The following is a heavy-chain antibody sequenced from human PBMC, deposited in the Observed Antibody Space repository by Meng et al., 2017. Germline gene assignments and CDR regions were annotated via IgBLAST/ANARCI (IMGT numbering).Heavy chain of an antibody. CDR1: GYTLTELS. V-gene: IGHV1-69*05. CDR3: ASSSGYYRGDFDY. J-gene: IGHJ4*02. Sequence: SVKVSCKVSGYTLTELSMHWVRQAPGQGLEWMGGIIPIFGTANYVQKFQGRVTITTDESTSTAYMELSSLRSEDTAVYYCASSSGYYRGDFDYWGQGTLVTVSS. D-gene: IGHD3-22*01. CDR2: IIPIFGTA.